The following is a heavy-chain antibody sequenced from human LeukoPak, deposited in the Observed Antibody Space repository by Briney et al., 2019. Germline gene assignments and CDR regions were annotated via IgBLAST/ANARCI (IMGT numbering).Heavy chain of an antibody. D-gene: IGHD6-19*01. V-gene: IGHV3-30*03. CDR3: ASVFSGWYVDY. Sequence: GRSLRLSCAASGFTFSSYGMHWVRQAPGKGLEWVAVISYDGSNKYYADSVKGRFTISRDNSKNTLYLQMNSLRAEDTAVYYCASVFSGWYVDYWGQGTLVTVSS. CDR1: GFTFSSYG. CDR2: ISYDGSNK. J-gene: IGHJ4*02.